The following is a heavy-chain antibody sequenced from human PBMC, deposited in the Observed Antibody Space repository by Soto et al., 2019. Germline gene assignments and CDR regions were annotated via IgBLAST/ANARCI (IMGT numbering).Heavy chain of an antibody. CDR2: IYHSGST. Sequence: LSLTCAVSGGSISSGGYSWSWIRQPPGKGLEWIGYIYHSGSTYYNPSLKSRVTISVDRSKNQFSLKLSSVTAADTAVYYCARGDYAWGYYYGIDVWGEVTTFPVSS. CDR1: GGSISSGGYS. J-gene: IGHJ6*04. V-gene: IGHV4-30-2*01. CDR3: ARGDYAWGYYYGIDV. D-gene: IGHD2-2*01.